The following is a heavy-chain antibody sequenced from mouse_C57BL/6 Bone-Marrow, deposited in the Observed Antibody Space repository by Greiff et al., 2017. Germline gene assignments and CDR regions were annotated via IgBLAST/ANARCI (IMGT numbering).Heavy chain of an antibody. Sequence: VKLQQPGPELVKPGASVKLSCKASGYTFTSYWMHWVKQRPGQGLEWIGNINPSNGGTNYNEKFKSKATLTVDKSSRTAYRQLSSLTSEDSAVYYGARSSSVYDYDGYARDYWGQGTSVTVSS. CDR3: ARSSSVYDYDGYARDY. D-gene: IGHD2-4*01. V-gene: IGHV1-53*01. CDR2: INPSNGGT. CDR1: GYTFTSYW. J-gene: IGHJ4*01.